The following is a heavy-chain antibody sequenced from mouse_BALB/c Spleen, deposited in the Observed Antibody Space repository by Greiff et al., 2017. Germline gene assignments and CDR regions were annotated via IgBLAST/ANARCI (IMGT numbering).Heavy chain of an antibody. V-gene: IGHV5-9-1*01. D-gene: IGHD2-4*01. CDR2: ISSGGSYT. CDR1: GFTFSSYA. CDR3: ARRSYDYDVGWFAY. Sequence: EVMLVESGGGLVKPGGSLKLSCAASGFTFSSYAMSWVRQTPEKRLEWVATISSGGSYTYYPDSVKGRFTISRDNAKNTLYLQMSSLRSEDTAMYYCARRSYDYDVGWFAYWGQGTLVTVSA. J-gene: IGHJ3*01.